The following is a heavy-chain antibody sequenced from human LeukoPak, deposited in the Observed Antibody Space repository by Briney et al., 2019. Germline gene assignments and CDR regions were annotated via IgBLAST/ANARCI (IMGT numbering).Heavy chain of an antibody. CDR3: ARGDQGIDY. Sequence: SQTLSLTCDVSGGSISSGDNSWNWIRQPPGKGLEWIGNIYRSGTTYYNPSLKSRVTISLDRSKNQFPLKLSSVTAADTAVYHCARGDQGIDYWGQGTLVTVSS. CDR1: GGSISSGDNS. J-gene: IGHJ4*02. V-gene: IGHV4-30-2*01. CDR2: IYRSGTT. D-gene: IGHD2-2*01.